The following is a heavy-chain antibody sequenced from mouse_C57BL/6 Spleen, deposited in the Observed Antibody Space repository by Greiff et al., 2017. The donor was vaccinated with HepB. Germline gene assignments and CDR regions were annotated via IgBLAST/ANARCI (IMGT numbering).Heavy chain of an antibody. Sequence: VQLQQSGAELVRPGASVKLSCTASGSNIKDYYMHWVKQRPEQGLEWIGRIDPEDGDTEYAPKFQGKATMTADTSSNTAYLQLSSLTSEDTAVYYCTPSTMVTNYFDYWGQGTTLTVSS. V-gene: IGHV14-1*01. CDR2: IDPEDGDT. CDR1: GSNIKDYY. J-gene: IGHJ2*01. D-gene: IGHD2-2*01. CDR3: TPSTMVTNYFDY.